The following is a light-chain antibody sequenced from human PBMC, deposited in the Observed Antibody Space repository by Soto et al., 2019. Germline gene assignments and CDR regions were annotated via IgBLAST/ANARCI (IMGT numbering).Light chain of an antibody. CDR3: QQYNNWPPGT. J-gene: IGKJ2*01. Sequence: EIVMTQSPATLSVSPGERATLSCRARQSVSSNLAWYQQKPGQAPRLLIYGASTRATGIPARFSGSGSGTEFTLTISSLHSEDFAVYYCQQYNNWPPGTFGQGTKLEIK. V-gene: IGKV3-15*01. CDR1: QSVSSN. CDR2: GAS.